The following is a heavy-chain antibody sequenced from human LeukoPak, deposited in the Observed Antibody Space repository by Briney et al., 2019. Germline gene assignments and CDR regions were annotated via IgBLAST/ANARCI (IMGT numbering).Heavy chain of an antibody. CDR3: ATKQWLAPPPDS. CDR1: GFIFSKYW. J-gene: IGHJ4*02. Sequence: PGGSLTLSCPATGFIFSKYWMLGVRQAPCKGRDGVSRINTDGSVTTYADSVKGRFTVYRNNADNTMFLQMNSVRDEDTAVYYCATKQWLAPPPDSWGQGTPVTVSS. CDR2: INTDGSVT. V-gene: IGHV3-74*01. D-gene: IGHD6-19*01.